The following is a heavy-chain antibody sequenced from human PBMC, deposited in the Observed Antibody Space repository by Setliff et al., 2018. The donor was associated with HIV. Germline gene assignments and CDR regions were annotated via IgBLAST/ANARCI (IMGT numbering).Heavy chain of an antibody. CDR1: GGSFSGYS. CDR2: INHSGST. Sequence: SETLSLTCAVYGGSFSGYSWTWSRPPPGKGLEWIGEINHSGSTRYNRSLKSRVTISVDTSKNHFSLRLTSVTAADTAVYYCASRDPAYYDNRAFDAFDIWGQGTLVTVSS. V-gene: IGHV4-34*01. D-gene: IGHD3-22*01. CDR3: ASRDPAYYDNRAFDAFDI. J-gene: IGHJ3*02.